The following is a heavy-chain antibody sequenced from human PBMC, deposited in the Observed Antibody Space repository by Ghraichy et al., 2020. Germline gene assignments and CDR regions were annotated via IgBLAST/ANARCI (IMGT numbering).Heavy chain of an antibody. D-gene: IGHD5-12*01. V-gene: IGHV4-59*01. CDR3: ARIISGYASN. CDR1: GGSISSYY. CDR2: VYYTGST. J-gene: IGHJ4*02. Sequence: SETLSLTCTVSGGSISSYYWSWIRQPPGKGLEWIGHVYYTGSTNYNPSLKSRVTLSVDTSKSQFSLKLSSVTAADTAVYYCARIISGYASNWGQGTLVTV.